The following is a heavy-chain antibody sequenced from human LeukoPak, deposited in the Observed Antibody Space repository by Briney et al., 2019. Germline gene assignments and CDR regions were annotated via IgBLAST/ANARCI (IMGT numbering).Heavy chain of an antibody. V-gene: IGHV3-21*01. CDR3: AELGITMIGGV. D-gene: IGHD3-10*02. J-gene: IGHJ6*04. CDR1: GFSLRNYG. Sequence: GGSLRLSCAASGFSLRNYGMSWVRQAPGKGLEWVSSISGGTTDTYYADSVKGRFTISRDNAKNSLYLQMNSLRAEDTAVYYCAELGITMIGGVWGKGTTVTISS. CDR2: ISGGTTDT.